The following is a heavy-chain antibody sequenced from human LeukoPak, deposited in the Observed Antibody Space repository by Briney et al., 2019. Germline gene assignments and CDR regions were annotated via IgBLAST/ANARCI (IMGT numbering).Heavy chain of an antibody. CDR2: IKTDGSEK. CDR1: GFTFSSYS. J-gene: IGHJ4*02. V-gene: IGHV3-7*01. D-gene: IGHD5-24*01. CDR3: ATLRGDYFDN. Sequence: PGGSLRLSCAASGFTFSSYSMNWVRHPPGKGLEWVANIKTDGSEKHYVDSGKGRFTISRDNAKNSLYLQMNSLRAEDTAVYYCATLRGDYFDNWGQGTLVTVSS.